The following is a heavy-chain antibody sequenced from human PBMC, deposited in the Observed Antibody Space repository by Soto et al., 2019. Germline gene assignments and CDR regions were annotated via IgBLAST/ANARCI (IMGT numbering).Heavy chain of an antibody. Sequence: QVQLVQSGAEVKKPGASVKVSCKASGYTFTSYEINWVRQATGQGLEWMGWMNPNSGNTGYAQKFQGRVTMTRNTSISTACMELSRLRSEDTAVYYCARGQSGYSSGWSPNDYWGQGTLVTVSS. D-gene: IGHD6-19*01. V-gene: IGHV1-8*01. CDR3: ARGQSGYSSGWSPNDY. CDR2: MNPNSGNT. CDR1: GYTFTSYE. J-gene: IGHJ4*02.